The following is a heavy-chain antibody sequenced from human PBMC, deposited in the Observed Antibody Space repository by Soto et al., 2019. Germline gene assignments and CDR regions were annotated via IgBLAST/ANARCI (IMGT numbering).Heavy chain of an antibody. CDR1: RYTFTSYD. J-gene: IGHJ6*03. CDR2: MNPNSGNT. D-gene: IGHD3-3*01. V-gene: IGHV1-8*01. CDR3: ARAEYVFWRGYYRPPNNYMEV. Sequence: EASVKVSCKASRYTFTSYDINWVRQATGQGLEWMGWMNPNSGNTGYAQKLQGRVTMTRNTSISTAYMELSSLRSEDTAVYYCARAEYVFWRGYYRPPNNYMEVWGKGTTVTAS.